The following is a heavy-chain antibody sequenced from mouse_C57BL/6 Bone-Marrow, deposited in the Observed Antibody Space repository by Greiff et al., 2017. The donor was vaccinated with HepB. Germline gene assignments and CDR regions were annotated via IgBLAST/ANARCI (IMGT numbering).Heavy chain of an antibody. V-gene: IGHV1-59*01. CDR2: IDPSDSYT. CDR1: GYTFTSYW. CDR3: ASSSAYAMDY. J-gene: IGHJ4*01. D-gene: IGHD3-2*02. Sequence: VKLQQPGAVLVRPGTSVKLSCKASGYTFTSYWMHWVKQRPGQGLEWIGVIDPSDSYTNYNQKFKGKATLTVDTSSSTAYMQLSSLTSEDSAVYYCASSSAYAMDYWGQGTSVTVSS.